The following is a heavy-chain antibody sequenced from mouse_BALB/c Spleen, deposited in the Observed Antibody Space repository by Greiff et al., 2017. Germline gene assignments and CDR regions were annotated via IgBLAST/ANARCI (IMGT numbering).Heavy chain of an antibody. CDR3: AIYDGYYVRAY. CDR1: GFTFSSYA. D-gene: IGHD2-3*01. V-gene: IGHV5-6-5*01. J-gene: IGHJ3*01. Sequence: EVMLVESGGGLVKPGGSLKLSCAASGFTFSSYAMSWVRQTPEKRLEWVASISSGGSTYYPDSVKGRFTISRDNARNILYLQMSSLRSEDTAMYYCAIYDGYYVRAYWGQGTLVTVSA. CDR2: ISSGGST.